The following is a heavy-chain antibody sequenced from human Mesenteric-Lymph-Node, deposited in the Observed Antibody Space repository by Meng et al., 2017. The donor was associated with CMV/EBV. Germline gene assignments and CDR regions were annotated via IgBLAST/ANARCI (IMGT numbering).Heavy chain of an antibody. CDR3: ARARSGSGSYYNVQYAYYFDY. V-gene: IGHV3-30*04. Sequence: GESLKISCAASEFTLSSYAMHWVRQAPGKGLEWVAVISYDGSNKYYSDSVKGRFTISRDNSKNTLYLQMNSLRTEDTAVYYCARARSGSGSYYNVQYAYYFDYWGQGTLVTVSS. CDR1: EFTLSSYA. CDR2: ISYDGSNK. D-gene: IGHD3-10*01. J-gene: IGHJ4*02.